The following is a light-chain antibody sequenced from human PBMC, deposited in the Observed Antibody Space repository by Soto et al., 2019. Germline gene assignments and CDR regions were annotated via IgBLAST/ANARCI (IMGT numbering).Light chain of an antibody. V-gene: IGLV2-14*01. CDR3: SSYTSSSTYV. J-gene: IGLJ1*01. CDR2: DVS. CDR1: SSDVGGYNY. Sequence: QSVLTQPASVSGSPGQSITISCTGTSSDVGGYNYVSWYQQHPGKAPKLMIYDVSNRPSGVSNRFSGSKSGNTASLTISGLQAEDEADYYCSSYTSSSTYVSGPGTKATAL.